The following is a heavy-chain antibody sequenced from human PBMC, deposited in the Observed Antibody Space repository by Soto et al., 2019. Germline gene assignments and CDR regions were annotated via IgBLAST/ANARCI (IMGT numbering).Heavy chain of an antibody. D-gene: IGHD6-19*01. CDR3: ARVGIGGWYVEGWFDP. CDR2: ISAYNGKT. CDR1: GYTFTSYG. V-gene: IGHV1-18*01. J-gene: IGHJ5*02. Sequence: ASVKVSCKASGYTFTSYGISWVRQAPGQGLEWMGWISAYNGKTNYAQKLQGRVTMTTDTSTSTAYMELRSLRSDDTAVYYCARVGIGGWYVEGWFDPWGQGTLVTVSS.